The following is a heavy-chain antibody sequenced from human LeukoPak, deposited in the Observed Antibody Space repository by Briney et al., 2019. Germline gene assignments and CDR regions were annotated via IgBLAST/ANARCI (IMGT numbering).Heavy chain of an antibody. Sequence: SETLSLTCTVSGGSISSGDYYWSWIRQPPGKGLEWIGYIYYSGSTYYNPSLKSRVTISVDTSKNQFSLKLSSVTAADTAVYYCARGFKWFGELTVYYYYGMDVWGQGTTVTVSS. V-gene: IGHV4-30-4*01. J-gene: IGHJ6*02. CDR3: ARGFKWFGELTVYYYYGMDV. D-gene: IGHD3-10*01. CDR1: GGSISSGDYY. CDR2: IYYSGST.